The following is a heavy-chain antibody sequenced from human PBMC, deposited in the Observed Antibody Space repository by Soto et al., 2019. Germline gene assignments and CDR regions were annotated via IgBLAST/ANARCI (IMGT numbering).Heavy chain of an antibody. CDR2: VKDGGHT. V-gene: IGHV4-34*01. D-gene: IGHD5-12*01. J-gene: IGHJ4*02. CDR3: ARGQEGVVATH. CDR1: GGSLSGYY. Sequence: QVQLQQWGAGLLKPSETLSLNCAVTGGSLSGYYWSWIRQPPGKGLEWIGEVKDGGHTNYSPSLRGRVNISSDTSNNQFALRLNSVTAADTGVDYCARGQEGVVATHWDQGSLVTVSS.